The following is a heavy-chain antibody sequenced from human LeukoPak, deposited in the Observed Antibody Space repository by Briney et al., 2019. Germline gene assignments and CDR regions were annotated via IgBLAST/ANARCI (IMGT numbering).Heavy chain of an antibody. CDR2: IYHSGST. CDR3: ARGRKGVDFWSGYYSTHYFDY. V-gene: IGHV4-38-2*01. Sequence: SETLSLTCAVSGYSISSGYYWGCIRQPPGKGLEWIGSIYHSGSTYYNPSLKSRVTISVDTSKNQFSLKLSSVTAADTAVYYCARGRKGVDFWSGYYSTHYFDYWGHGTLVTVSS. D-gene: IGHD3-3*01. J-gene: IGHJ4*01. CDR1: GYSISSGYY.